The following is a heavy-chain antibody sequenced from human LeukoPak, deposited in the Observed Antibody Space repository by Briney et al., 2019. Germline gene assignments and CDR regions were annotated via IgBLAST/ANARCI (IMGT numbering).Heavy chain of an antibody. CDR2: IYHSGST. CDR1: GYSISSGYY. J-gene: IGHJ6*03. Sequence: SETLSLTCTVSGYSISSGYYWGWIRQPPGKGLEWIGSIYHSGSTYYNPSLKSRVTISVDTSKNQFSLKLSSVTAADTAVYYCARSDPMRKDYYYYYMDVWGKGTTVTVSS. D-gene: IGHD3-22*01. CDR3: ARSDPMRKDYYYYYMDV. V-gene: IGHV4-38-2*02.